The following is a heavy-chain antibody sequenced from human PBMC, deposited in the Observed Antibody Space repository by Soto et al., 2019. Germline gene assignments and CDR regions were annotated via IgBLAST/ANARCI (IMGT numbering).Heavy chain of an antibody. D-gene: IGHD2-21*02. CDR1: GNTFTNYY. Sequence: QVQLMQSGAEVKKPGASVKVSCKASGNTFTNYYIHWVRQAPGQGLEWMGTINPSGGHTTYSQNFMGRVTLPRDTPTSTTYMELTSLTSDDTAVYYCARGGHVVVVTAPFDYWGQGTLVTVSS. CDR2: INPSGGHT. V-gene: IGHV1-46*01. CDR3: ARGGHVVVVTAPFDY. J-gene: IGHJ4*02.